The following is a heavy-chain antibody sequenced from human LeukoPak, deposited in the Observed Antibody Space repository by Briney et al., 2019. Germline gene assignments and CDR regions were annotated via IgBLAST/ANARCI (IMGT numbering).Heavy chain of an antibody. CDR1: GFTFSSYA. CDR2: ISGSCGTT. Sequence: GGSLRLSCAASGFTFSSYAMSWVRQAPGKGLEWVSGISGSCGTTYYADSVRGRFTISRDNSKKTLFLQMSSLRAEDTAVYYCAKGHGVTAIFPLDYWGQGTLVIVSS. D-gene: IGHD2-21*02. CDR3: AKGHGVTAIFPLDY. V-gene: IGHV3-23*01. J-gene: IGHJ4*02.